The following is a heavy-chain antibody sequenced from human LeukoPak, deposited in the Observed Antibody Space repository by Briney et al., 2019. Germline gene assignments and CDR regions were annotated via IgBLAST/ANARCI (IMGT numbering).Heavy chain of an antibody. V-gene: IGHV1-18*01. J-gene: IGHJ4*02. CDR1: GYTFTSYG. CDR3: ARGPSPTVTAGYFDY. D-gene: IGHD2-21*02. CDR2: ISAYNGNT. Sequence: ASVKVSCKASGYTFTSYGISWVRQAPGQGLEWMGWISAYNGNTNYAQKLQGSVTMTTDTSTSTAYMELRSLRSDDTAVYYCARGPSPTVTAGYFDYWGQGTLVTVSS.